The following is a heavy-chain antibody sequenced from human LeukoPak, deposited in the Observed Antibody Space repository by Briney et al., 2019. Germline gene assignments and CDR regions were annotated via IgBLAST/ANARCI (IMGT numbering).Heavy chain of an antibody. D-gene: IGHD2-2*01. CDR3: ARTSDYCSSTSCYYWFDP. CDR2: INHSGST. V-gene: IGHV4-34*01. Sequence: SETLSLTCAVYGGSFSGYYWSWIRQPPGKGLERIGEINHSGSTNYNPSLKSRVTISVDTSKNQFSLKLSSVTAADTAVYYCARTSDYCSSTSCYYWFDPWGQGTLVTVSS. CDR1: GGSFSGYY. J-gene: IGHJ5*02.